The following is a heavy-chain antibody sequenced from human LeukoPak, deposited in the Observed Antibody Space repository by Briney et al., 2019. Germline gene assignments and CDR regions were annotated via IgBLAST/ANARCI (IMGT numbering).Heavy chain of an antibody. CDR1: GYTFTGYY. CDR3: ARLPDCGGDCYFFDY. V-gene: IGHV1-2*06. J-gene: IGHJ4*02. D-gene: IGHD2-21*01. CDR2: INPNSGGT. Sequence: GASVKVSCKASGYTFTGYYMHWVRQAPGQGLEWMGRINPNSGGTNYAQKFQGRVTMTRDTSISTAYMELNRLRSDDTAVYYCARLPDCGGDCYFFDYWGQGTLVTVSS.